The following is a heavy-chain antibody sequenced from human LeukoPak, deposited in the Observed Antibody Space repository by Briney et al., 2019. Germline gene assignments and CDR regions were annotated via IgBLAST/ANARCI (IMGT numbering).Heavy chain of an antibody. D-gene: IGHD6-19*01. CDR3: ARDPYSSGWYASFDP. CDR2: IYYSGST. Sequence: SSETLSLTCTVSGGSISSGGYYWSWIRQHPGKGLEWIGYIYYSGSTYYNPSLKSRVTISVDTSKNRFSLKLRSVTAADTAVYYCARDPYSSGWYASFDPWGQGTLVTVSS. CDR1: GGSISSGGYY. J-gene: IGHJ5*02. V-gene: IGHV4-31*03.